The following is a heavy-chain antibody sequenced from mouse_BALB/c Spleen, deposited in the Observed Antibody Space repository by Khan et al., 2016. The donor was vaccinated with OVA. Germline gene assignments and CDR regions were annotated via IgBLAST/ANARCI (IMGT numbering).Heavy chain of an antibody. D-gene: IGHD1-1*02. CDR2: TNPTNGRT. Sequence: VQLQQSGAELVKAGASVKMSCKASGYTFTSYWMHWVKQRLGQGLEWFAETNPTNGRTYYNEKFKSKATLTVDKSSSTAYMLLSGPTFEDSAVYYCARIKKMVATYFDYWGQGTTLTGSS. CDR1: GYTFTSYW. J-gene: IGHJ2*01. CDR3: ARIKKMVATYFDY. V-gene: IGHV1S81*02.